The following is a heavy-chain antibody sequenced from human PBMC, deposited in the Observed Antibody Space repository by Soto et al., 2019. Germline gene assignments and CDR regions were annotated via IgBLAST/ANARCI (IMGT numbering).Heavy chain of an antibody. V-gene: IGHV3-15*01. Sequence: VQLVESGGGVVQPGRSLRLSCAASGFTFSNAWMSWVRQAPGKGLEWVGRIKSKTDGGTTDYAAPVKGRFTISRDDSKNTLYLQMNSLKTEDTAVYYCTTDPIWVELYLVGRFDPWGQGTLVTVSS. D-gene: IGHD1-7*01. CDR1: GFTFSNAW. CDR3: TTDPIWVELYLVGRFDP. CDR2: IKSKTDGGTT. J-gene: IGHJ5*02.